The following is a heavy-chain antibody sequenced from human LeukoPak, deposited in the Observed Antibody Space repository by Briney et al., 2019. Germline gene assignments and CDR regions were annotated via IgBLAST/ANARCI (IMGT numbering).Heavy chain of an antibody. CDR3: ATLAPGIAAAGHYYYYYYMDV. J-gene: IGHJ6*03. CDR1: GGSISSSNYY. V-gene: IGHV4-39*01. D-gene: IGHD6-13*01. Sequence: PSETLSLTCTVSGGSISSSNYYWGWIRQPPGKGLEWVGSIYYSGSTYYNPSLKSRVTISVDTSKNQFSLKLSSVTAADTAVYYCATLAPGIAAAGHYYYYYYMDVWGKGTTVTVSS. CDR2: IYYSGST.